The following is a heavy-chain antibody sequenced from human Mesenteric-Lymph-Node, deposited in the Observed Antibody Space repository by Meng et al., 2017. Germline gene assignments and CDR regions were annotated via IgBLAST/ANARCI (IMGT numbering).Heavy chain of an antibody. Sequence: GESLKISCAASGFTFSSYEMNWVRQAPGKGLEWVSYISSSGSTIYYADSVKGRFTISRDNAKNSLYLQMNSLRAEDTAVYYCARVGWGYFDWLLGRYYYYGMDVWGQGTTVTVSS. D-gene: IGHD3-9*01. CDR2: ISSSGSTI. CDR3: ARVGWGYFDWLLGRYYYYGMDV. V-gene: IGHV3-48*03. CDR1: GFTFSSYE. J-gene: IGHJ6*02.